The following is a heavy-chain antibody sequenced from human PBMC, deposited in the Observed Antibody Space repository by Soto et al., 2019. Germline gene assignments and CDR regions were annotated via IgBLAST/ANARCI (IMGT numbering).Heavy chain of an antibody. J-gene: IGHJ6*02. V-gene: IGHV3-30-3*01. Sequence: PGGSLRLSCAASVFTFSSYAMHWVRQAPGKGLEWVAVISYDGSNKYYADSVKGRFTISRDNSKNTLYLQMNSLRAEDTAVYYCARGSPWIAAAAYYGMDVWGQGTTVTVSS. CDR2: ISYDGSNK. CDR1: VFTFSSYA. CDR3: ARGSPWIAAAAYYGMDV. D-gene: IGHD6-13*01.